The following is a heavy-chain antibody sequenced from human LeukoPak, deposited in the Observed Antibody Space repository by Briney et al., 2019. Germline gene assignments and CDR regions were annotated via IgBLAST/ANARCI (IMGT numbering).Heavy chain of an antibody. CDR1: GFTFSSYE. J-gene: IGHJ5*02. CDR3: ARVGVVVAATGNLWFDP. V-gene: IGHV3-48*03. D-gene: IGHD2-15*01. CDR2: ISSSGTTI. Sequence: PGGSLRLSCAASGFTFSSYEMNWVRQAPEKGLERVSYISSSGTTIYYADSVKGRFTISRDNAKNSLYLQMNSLRAEDTADYCARVGVVVAATGNLWFDPWGQGTLVTVSS.